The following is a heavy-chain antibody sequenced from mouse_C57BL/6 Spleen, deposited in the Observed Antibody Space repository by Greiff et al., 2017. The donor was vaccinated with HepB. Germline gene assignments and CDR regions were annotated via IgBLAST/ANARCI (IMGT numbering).Heavy chain of an antibody. CDR1: GFTFSSYG. D-gene: IGHD1-1*01. V-gene: IGHV5-6*01. CDR2: ISSGGSYT. Sequence: EVKLMESGGDLVKPGGSLKLSCAASGFTFSSYGMSWVRQTPDKRLEWVATISSGGSYTYYPDSVKGRFTISRDNAKNTLYLQMSSLKSEDTAMYYWARHLITTVVRYYAMDYWGQGTSVTVSS. CDR3: ARHLITTVVRYYAMDY. J-gene: IGHJ4*01.